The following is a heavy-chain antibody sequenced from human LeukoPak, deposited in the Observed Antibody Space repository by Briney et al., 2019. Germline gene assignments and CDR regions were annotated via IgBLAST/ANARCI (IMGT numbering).Heavy chain of an antibody. D-gene: IGHD3-10*01. CDR1: GYTFTSYD. Sequence: ASVKVSCKASGYTFTSYDINWARQATGQGLEWMGWMNPNSGNTGYAQKFQGRVTMTRNTSISTAYMELSSLRSEDTAVYYCXRSMVRGLSSSGYWGQGTLVTVSS. J-gene: IGHJ4*02. CDR2: MNPNSGNT. V-gene: IGHV1-8*01. CDR3: XRSMVRGLSSSGY.